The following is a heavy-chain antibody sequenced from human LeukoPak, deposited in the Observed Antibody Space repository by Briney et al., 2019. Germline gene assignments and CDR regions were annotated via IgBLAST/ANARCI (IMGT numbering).Heavy chain of an antibody. J-gene: IGHJ6*03. D-gene: IGHD4-23*01. V-gene: IGHV1-69-2*01. CDR1: GYTFTDYY. CDR2: VDPEDGET. Sequence: ASVKVSCKVSGYTFTDYYMHWVQQAPGKGLEWMGLVDPEDGETIYAEKFQGRVTITADTSTDTAYMELSSLRSGDTAVYYCATCGGNSVGSPLYMDVWGKGTTVTVSS. CDR3: ATCGGNSVGSPLYMDV.